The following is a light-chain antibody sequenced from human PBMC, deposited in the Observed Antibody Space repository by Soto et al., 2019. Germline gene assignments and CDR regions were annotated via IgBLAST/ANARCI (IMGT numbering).Light chain of an antibody. V-gene: IGKV3-20*01. CDR1: QSLWNNF. CDR2: GAS. Sequence: EIVLTQSPGTLSLSPGERATLSCRASQSLWNNFLAWYQQKPGQAPRLLIYGASSRATGVPDRFSGSGSGTDFTLSISRLESEDFAVYYCQQRYSWPPSITFGQGTRLEIK. CDR3: QQRYSWPPSIT. J-gene: IGKJ5*01.